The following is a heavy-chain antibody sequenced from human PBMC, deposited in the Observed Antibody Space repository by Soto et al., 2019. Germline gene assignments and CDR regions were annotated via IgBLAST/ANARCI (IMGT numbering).Heavy chain of an antibody. V-gene: IGHV3-48*02. Sequence: GGSLRLSCAASGFTFSSYSMNWVRQAPGKGLEWVSYISSSSSTIYYADSVKGRFTISRDNAKNSLYLQMNSLRDEDTAVYYCARRGGVGTNRWYYYYGMDVWGQGTTVTVSS. CDR1: GFTFSSYS. D-gene: IGHD1-26*01. CDR2: ISSSSSTI. CDR3: ARRGGVGTNRWYYYYGMDV. J-gene: IGHJ6*02.